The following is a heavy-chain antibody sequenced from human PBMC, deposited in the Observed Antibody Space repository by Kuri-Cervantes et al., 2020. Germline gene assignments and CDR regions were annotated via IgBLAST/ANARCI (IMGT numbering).Heavy chain of an antibody. V-gene: IGHV1-69*13. J-gene: IGHJ6*03. Sequence: SVKVSCKASGGTFSSYAISWVRQAPGQGLEWMGGIIPIFGTANYAQKFQGRVTITADESTSTAYMELSSLRSEDTAVYYRATALRGYCSGGSCYTLGVYYMDVWGKGTTVTVSS. CDR1: GGTFSSYA. CDR2: IIPIFGTA. D-gene: IGHD2-15*01. CDR3: ATALRGYCSGGSCYTLGVYYMDV.